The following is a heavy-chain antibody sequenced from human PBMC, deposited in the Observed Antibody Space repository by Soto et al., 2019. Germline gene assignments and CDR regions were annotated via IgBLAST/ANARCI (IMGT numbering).Heavy chain of an antibody. CDR3: AKGLYSSSRDYFDY. V-gene: IGHV3-9*01. Sequence: ESGGGLVQPGRSLRLSCAASGFTFDDYAMHWVRQAPGKGLEWVSGISWNSGSIGYADSVKGRFTISRDNAKNSLYLQMNSLRAEDTALYYCAKGLYSSSRDYFDYWGQGTLVTVSS. CDR1: GFTFDDYA. CDR2: ISWNSGSI. D-gene: IGHD6-13*01. J-gene: IGHJ4*02.